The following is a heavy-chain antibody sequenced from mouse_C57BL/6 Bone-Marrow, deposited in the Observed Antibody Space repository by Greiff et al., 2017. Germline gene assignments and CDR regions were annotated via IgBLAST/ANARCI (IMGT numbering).Heavy chain of an antibody. V-gene: IGHV1-55*01. CDR2: IYPGSGST. CDR3: ALDSSGYGWFAY. CDR1: GYTFTSYW. D-gene: IGHD3-2*02. Sequence: QVQLQQPGAELVKPGASVKMSCKASGYTFTSYWITWVKQRPGQGLEWIGDIYPGSGSTNYNEKFKSKATLTVDTSSSTAYMQLSSLTSEDSAVYYCALDSSGYGWFAYWGQGTLVTVSA. J-gene: IGHJ3*01.